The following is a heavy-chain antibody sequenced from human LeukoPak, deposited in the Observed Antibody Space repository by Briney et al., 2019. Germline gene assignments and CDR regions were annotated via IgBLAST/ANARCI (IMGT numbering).Heavy chain of an antibody. V-gene: IGHV4-59*08. CDR1: GDSISNYY. CDR2: IYYSGST. CDR3: ARYSRIAVAGTGSFDY. J-gene: IGHJ4*02. Sequence: SETLSLTCTVSGDSISNYYWIWLRQPPGKGLEGIGYIYYSGSTNYNPSLKRRVSMSLDTSKNQFSLELSSVTAADTAVYYCARYSRIAVAGTGSFDYWGQGTLVTVSS. D-gene: IGHD6-19*01.